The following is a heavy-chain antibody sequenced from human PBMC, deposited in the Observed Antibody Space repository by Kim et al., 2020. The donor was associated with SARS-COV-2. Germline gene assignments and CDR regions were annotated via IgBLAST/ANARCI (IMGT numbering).Heavy chain of an antibody. V-gene: IGHV3-23*01. D-gene: IGHD2-2*01. CDR2: IGGIGRRT. CDR1: GFAFTNYF. Sequence: GGSLRLSCAASGFAFTNYFMNWVRQAPGKGLEWVSTIGGIGRRTFYAESVKGRFTISRDNSRNTLYLQMDSLRAEDTAVYYCAKDARYCSSDSCQHYDCWGQGTLVTVSS. J-gene: IGHJ4*02. CDR3: AKDARYCSSDSCQHYDC.